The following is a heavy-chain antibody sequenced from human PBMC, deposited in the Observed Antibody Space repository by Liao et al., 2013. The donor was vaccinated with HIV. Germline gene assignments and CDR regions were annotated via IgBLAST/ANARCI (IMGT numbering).Heavy chain of an antibody. CDR2: MYYTSVSA. D-gene: IGHD3-10*01. Sequence: QVQLQESGPGLVKPSETLSLTCSVSGGSMSSYYWSWIRQAPGKGLEWIGYMYYTSVSANTNPSLQSRVTISIDTSKNQFSLKLRSVTAADTAVYFCAAMLRGVLITNFDSWGQGTLVTVSS. V-gene: IGHV4-59*01. J-gene: IGHJ4*02. CDR1: GGSMSSYY. CDR3: AAMLRGVLITNFDS.